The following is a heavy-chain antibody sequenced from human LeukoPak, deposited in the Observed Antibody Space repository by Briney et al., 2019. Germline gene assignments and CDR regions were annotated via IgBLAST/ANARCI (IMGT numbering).Heavy chain of an antibody. CDR2: ISYDGSNK. V-gene: IGHV3-30*04. J-gene: IGHJ4*02. D-gene: IGHD3-10*01. Sequence: GGSLRLSCAASGFTFSSYAMHWVRQAPGKGLEWVAVISYDGSNKYYAESVKGRFTISRDNSKNTLYLQMNSLRAEDTAVYYCARWGFGELLYGNDYWGQGALVTVSS. CDR3: ARWGFGELLYGNDY. CDR1: GFTFSSYA.